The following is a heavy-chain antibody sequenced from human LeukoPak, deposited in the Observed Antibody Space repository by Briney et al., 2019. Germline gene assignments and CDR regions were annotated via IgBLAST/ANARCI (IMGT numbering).Heavy chain of an antibody. CDR3: ARAFS. CDR1: GFTFSSYE. D-gene: IGHD3-16*01. V-gene: IGHV3-48*03. Sequence: GGSLRLSCAASGFTFSSYEMNWVRQAPGKGLEWISYISTGGRTIYYADSVRGRFTISRDNAKNSLYLQMNSLRAEDTAVYYCARAFSWGQGTLVTVSS. CDR2: ISTGGRTI. J-gene: IGHJ5*02.